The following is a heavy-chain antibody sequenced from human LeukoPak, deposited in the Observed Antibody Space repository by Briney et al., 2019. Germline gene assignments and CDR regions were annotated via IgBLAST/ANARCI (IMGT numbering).Heavy chain of an antibody. V-gene: IGHV1-2*02. CDR2: INPNSGGT. CDR3: ARPLFNSRLHDMDV. J-gene: IGHJ6*03. D-gene: IGHD5-24*01. CDR1: GYTFTSYD. Sequence: ASVKVSCKASGYTFTSYDINWVRQAPGQGLEWMGWINPNSGGTNYAQKFQGRVTMTRDTSISTAYMELSRLRSDNTAMYYCARPLFNSRLHDMDVWGKGTTVTVSS.